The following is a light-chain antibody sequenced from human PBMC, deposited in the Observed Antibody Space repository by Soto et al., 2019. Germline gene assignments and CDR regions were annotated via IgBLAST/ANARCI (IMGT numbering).Light chain of an antibody. CDR1: SSNIGAGYD. V-gene: IGLV1-40*01. CDR2: GNS. Sequence: QSVLTQPPSMSGAPGQRVTISCTGSSSNIGAGYDVYWYQQLPGTAPKLLIYGNSNRPSGVPDRFSGSKSGTSASLAITGLQAEDEAEYYCQSYDSSLSGYVVFGGGTKLTVL. CDR3: QSYDSSLSGYVV. J-gene: IGLJ2*01.